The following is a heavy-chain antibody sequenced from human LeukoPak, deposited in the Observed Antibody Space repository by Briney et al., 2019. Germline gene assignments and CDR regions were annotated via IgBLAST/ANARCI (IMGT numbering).Heavy chain of an antibody. D-gene: IGHD5-18*01. J-gene: IGHJ4*02. V-gene: IGHV3-23*01. Sequence: SGGSLRLSCTASGFTFGDYAMSWVRQAPEKGLDWVSVISGSAHKIRYADSVKGRFTISRDNSENTVYLQMNNLRAEDTALYYCAGRVTGYSSGYVYWGQGTLVTVSS. CDR1: GFTFGDYA. CDR2: ISGSAHKI. CDR3: AGRVTGYSSGYVY.